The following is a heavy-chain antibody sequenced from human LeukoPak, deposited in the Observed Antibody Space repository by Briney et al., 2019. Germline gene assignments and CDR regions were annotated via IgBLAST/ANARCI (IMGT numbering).Heavy chain of an antibody. J-gene: IGHJ6*03. V-gene: IGHV3-53*01. CDR2: IYSDNT. Sequence: GGSLRLSCTVSGFTVSSNSMSWVRQAPGKGLEWVSFIYSDNTHYSDSVKGRFTISRDNSKNTLYLQMNSLRPEDTAVYYCARDSDTAGYYYYMDVWGKGTTVIVSS. CDR3: ARDSDTAGYYYYMDV. CDR1: GFTVSSNS. D-gene: IGHD5-18*01.